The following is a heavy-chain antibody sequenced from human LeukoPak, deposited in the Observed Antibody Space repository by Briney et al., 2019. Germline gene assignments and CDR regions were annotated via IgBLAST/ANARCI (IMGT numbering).Heavy chain of an antibody. J-gene: IGHJ4*02. V-gene: IGHV3-23*01. CDR2: IIGSGERT. Sequence: AGGSLRLSCAASGFTFSSCAMSWVRQAPGKGLEWVSNIIGSGERTYYADSAKGRFTISRDNSRNTLFLQMDSLRDEDTAVYYCVLGTSGYYYTGFDFWGQGTRVTVSS. CDR3: VLGTSGYYYTGFDF. D-gene: IGHD3-22*01. CDR1: GFTFSSCA.